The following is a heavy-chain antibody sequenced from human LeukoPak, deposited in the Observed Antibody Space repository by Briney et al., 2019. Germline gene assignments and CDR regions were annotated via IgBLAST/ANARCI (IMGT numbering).Heavy chain of an antibody. CDR1: GFTFSSYA. D-gene: IGHD2-15*01. V-gene: IGHV3-23*01. J-gene: IGHJ2*01. Sequence: GGSLRLSCAASGFTFSSYAMSWVRQAPGKGLERVSAISGSGGSTSYAAPVKGRFTISRDNSQITLYLQMNSLRAEDTAVYYCAKEGDIVVVVAHNWYFDLWGRGTLVTVSS. CDR3: AKEGDIVVVVAHNWYFDL. CDR2: ISGSGGST.